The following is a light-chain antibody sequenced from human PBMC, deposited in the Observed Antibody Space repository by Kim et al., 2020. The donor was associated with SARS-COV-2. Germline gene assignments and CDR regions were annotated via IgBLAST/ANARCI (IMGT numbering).Light chain of an antibody. CDR1: QDISNY. V-gene: IGKV1-33*01. J-gene: IGKJ2*01. Sequence: DIQMTQSPSSLSASVGDRVTITCQASQDISNYLNWYQQTPGKAPKLLIYDASNLEAGVPSRFSGGGSGTHFTFTISSLQPEDITTYFCKQYGTLPYTFGQGTKLEIK. CDR3: KQYGTLPYT. CDR2: DAS.